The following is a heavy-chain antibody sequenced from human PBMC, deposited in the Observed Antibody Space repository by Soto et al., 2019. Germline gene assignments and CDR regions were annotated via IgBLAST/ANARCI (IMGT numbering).Heavy chain of an antibody. V-gene: IGHV3-33*01. CDR1: GFTFSSYG. J-gene: IGHJ6*02. CDR3: ARMGDYYGSGSYYESYYYYGMDV. D-gene: IGHD3-10*01. CDR2: IWYDGSNK. Sequence: GGSLRLSCAASGFTFSSYGMHWVRQAPGKGLEWVAVIWYDGSNKYYADSVKGRFTISRDNSKNTLYLQMNSLRAEDTAVYYCARMGDYYGSGSYYESYYYYGMDVWGQGTTVTVSS.